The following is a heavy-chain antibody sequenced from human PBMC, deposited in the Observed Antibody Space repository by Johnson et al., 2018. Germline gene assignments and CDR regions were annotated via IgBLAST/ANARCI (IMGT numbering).Heavy chain of an antibody. J-gene: IGHJ6*02. CDR3: ARDIRTRHSNGRHYFGMDV. CDR1: GGSVSTDSY. Sequence: QVQLQESGPGLVKXSETXSLXCTVSGGSVSTDSYWTWIRQTPEKGLEWIGYVYYSGTTSLTPSLQSRITLSVDTAKNQFSLDLKPVTAADTAVYYCARDIRTRHSNGRHYFGMDVWGQGTTVTVSS. D-gene: IGHD5-18*01. V-gene: IGHV4-59*02. CDR2: VYYSGTT.